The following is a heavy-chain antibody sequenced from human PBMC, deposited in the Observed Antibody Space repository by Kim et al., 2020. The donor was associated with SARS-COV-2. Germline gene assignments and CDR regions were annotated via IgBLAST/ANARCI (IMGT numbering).Heavy chain of an antibody. J-gene: IGHJ4*02. CDR1: GFTFSSYS. D-gene: IGHD3-22*01. CDR3: ARDSTREYYYDSSGLDFDY. Sequence: GGSLRLSCAASGFTFSSYSMNWVRQAPGKGLEWVSSISSSSSYIYYADSVKGRFTISRDNAKNSLYLQMNSLRAEDTAVYYCARDSTREYYYDSSGLDFDYWGQGPLVTVSS. V-gene: IGHV3-21*01. CDR2: ISSSSSYI.